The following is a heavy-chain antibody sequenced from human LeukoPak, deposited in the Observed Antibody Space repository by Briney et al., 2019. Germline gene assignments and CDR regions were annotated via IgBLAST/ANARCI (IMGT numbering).Heavy chain of an antibody. D-gene: IGHD5-24*01. CDR2: IGGGSNYI. CDR1: EFTFITYN. CDR3: AREMAATYDAFDV. V-gene: IGHV3-21*01. Sequence: TGGSLRLSCAASEFTFITYNMHWVRQAPGKGLEWASSIGGGSNYIYYADSLKGRFTISRDNAKNSLYLQMNSLTADDTAVYYCAREMAATYDAFDVWGQGTMVTVSS. J-gene: IGHJ3*01.